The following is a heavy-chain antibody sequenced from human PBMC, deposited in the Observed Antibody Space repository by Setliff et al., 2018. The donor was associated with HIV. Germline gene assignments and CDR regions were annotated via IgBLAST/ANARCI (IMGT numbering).Heavy chain of an antibody. Sequence: SETLSLTCTVSGGSISSSSYYWGWIRQPPGKGLEWIGSIYYSGSAYYSPSLKSRVTISVDTSKNQFSPKLSSVTAADTAVYYCARRKGYCSGPSCLEFSWFDPWGQGTLVTVSS. J-gene: IGHJ5*02. CDR2: IYYSGSA. V-gene: IGHV4-39*01. D-gene: IGHD2-2*01. CDR3: ARRKGYCSGPSCLEFSWFDP. CDR1: GGSISSSSYY.